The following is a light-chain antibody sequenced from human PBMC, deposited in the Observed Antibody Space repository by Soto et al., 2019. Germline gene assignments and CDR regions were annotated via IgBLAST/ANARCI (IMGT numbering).Light chain of an antibody. CDR1: SGSVSTTYY. CDR3: VLYMSSGISV. J-gene: IGLJ3*02. CDR2: STN. Sequence: QTVVTQEPSFSVSPGGTVTLTCGLRSGSVSTTYYPSWYQQTPGQAPRTLIYSTNTRSSGVPDRFSGSILGNKAALTITGAQADDEADYYCVLYMSSGISVFGGGTKVTVL. V-gene: IGLV8-61*01.